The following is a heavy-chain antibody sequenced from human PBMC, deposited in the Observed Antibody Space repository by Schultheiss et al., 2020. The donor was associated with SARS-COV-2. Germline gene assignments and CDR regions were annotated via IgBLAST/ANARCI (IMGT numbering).Heavy chain of an antibody. D-gene: IGHD2-15*01. Sequence: GGSLRLSCAASGFTFSSLGMYWVRQAPGKGLEWVSFVGGSGGSALHADSVKGRFTISTDNSKNRLFLQMNSLRADDTAVYYCAKGVGAATPIYFDYWGQGTLVTVSS. CDR1: GFTFSSLG. CDR3: AKGVGAATPIYFDY. V-gene: IGHV3-23*01. J-gene: IGHJ4*02. CDR2: VGGSGGSA.